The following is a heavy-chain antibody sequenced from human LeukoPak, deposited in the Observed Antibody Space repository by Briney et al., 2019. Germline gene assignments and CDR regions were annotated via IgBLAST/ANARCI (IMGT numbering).Heavy chain of an antibody. CDR2: INTNTGDP. CDR3: S. CDR1: GYTFTNYA. J-gene: IGHJ5*01. Sequence: GASVKVSCKASGYTFTNYAMNWVRQAPGQGLEWMGWINTNTGDPTYAQDFTGRFVFSVDTSVSTAYYCARAYQPLGGLSLPDSWGQGTLVTVSS. D-gene: IGHD3-16*02. V-gene: IGHV7-4-1*01.